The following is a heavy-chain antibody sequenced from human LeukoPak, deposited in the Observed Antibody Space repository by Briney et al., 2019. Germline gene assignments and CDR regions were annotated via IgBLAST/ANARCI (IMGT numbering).Heavy chain of an antibody. V-gene: IGHV3-11*01. CDR3: ARDRAHYYYGSGSYPDY. J-gene: IGHJ4*02. Sequence: GGSLRLSCAASGFTFSDYYMSWIRQAPGKGLEWVSYISSGGSTIYYADSVEGRFTISRDNAKNSLYLQMSSLRAEDTAVYYCARDRAHYYYGSGSYPDYWGQGTLVTVSS. D-gene: IGHD3-10*01. CDR2: ISSGGSTI. CDR1: GFTFSDYY.